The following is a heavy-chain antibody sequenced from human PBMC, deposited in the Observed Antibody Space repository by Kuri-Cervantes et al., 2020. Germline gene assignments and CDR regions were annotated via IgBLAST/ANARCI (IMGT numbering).Heavy chain of an antibody. D-gene: IGHD6-19*01. Sequence: SVKVSCKASGGTFSSYAISWVRQAPGQGLEWMGGIIPIFGTANYAQKFQGRVTITRDTSASTAYMELSSLRSEDTAVYYCARGSRWLVLYYFDYWGQGTLVTVSS. CDR1: GGTFSSYA. V-gene: IGHV1-69*05. CDR3: ARGSRWLVLYYFDY. CDR2: IIPIFGTA. J-gene: IGHJ4*02.